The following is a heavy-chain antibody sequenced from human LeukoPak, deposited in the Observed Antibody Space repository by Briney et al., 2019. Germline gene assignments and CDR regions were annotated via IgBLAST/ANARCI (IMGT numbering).Heavy chain of an antibody. Sequence: PGGSLRLSCAASGFTFSGYAMSWVPQAPGKGLEWVSAVCGSGGSTYYADSVKGRFTISRDNSKNMLYLQMNSLRAEDTAVYYCAKGSGGSCFSPLDYWGRRTLVTVSS. CDR1: GFTFSGYA. CDR2: VCGSGGST. V-gene: IGHV3-23*01. D-gene: IGHD2-15*01. CDR3: AKGSGGSCFSPLDY. J-gene: IGHJ4*02.